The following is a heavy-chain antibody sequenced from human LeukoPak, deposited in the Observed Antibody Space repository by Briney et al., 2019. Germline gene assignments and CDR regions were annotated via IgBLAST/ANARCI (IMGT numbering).Heavy chain of an antibody. D-gene: IGHD6-13*01. CDR1: GYTFTSYA. Sequence: GASAKVSCKASGYTFTSYAMNWVRQAPRQGLEWMGWINTNTGNPTYAQGFTGRFVFSLDTSVSTAYLQISSLKAEDTAVYYCARDTYSSSWYWYGLDVWGQGTTVTVSS. J-gene: IGHJ6*02. V-gene: IGHV7-4-1*02. CDR2: INTNTGNP. CDR3: ARDTYSSSWYWYGLDV.